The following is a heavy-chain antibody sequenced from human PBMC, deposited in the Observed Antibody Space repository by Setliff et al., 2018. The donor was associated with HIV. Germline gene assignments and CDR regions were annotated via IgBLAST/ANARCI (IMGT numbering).Heavy chain of an antibody. V-gene: IGHV1-18*01. Sequence: GASVKVSCKASGYTFTSYGISWVRQAPGQGLEWMGWISGFNGNTKYGQNFQGRVTVTTDTSTSTVYMELRSLRSDDTAVYYCARERQYYYFDYWGQGTLVTVSS. CDR1: GYTFTSYG. CDR3: ARERQYYYFDY. J-gene: IGHJ4*02. CDR2: ISGFNGNT. D-gene: IGHD2-2*01.